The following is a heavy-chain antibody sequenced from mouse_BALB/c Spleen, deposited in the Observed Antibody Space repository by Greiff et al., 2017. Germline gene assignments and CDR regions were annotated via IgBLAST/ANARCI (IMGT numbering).Heavy chain of an antibody. CDR1: GFAFSSYD. CDR2: ISSGGGST. CDR3: ARHFTTVVALYYYAMDY. V-gene: IGHV5-12-1*01. D-gene: IGHD1-1*01. J-gene: IGHJ4*01. Sequence: EVHLVESGGGLVKPGGSLKLSCAASGFAFSSYDMSWVRQTPEKRLEWVAYISSGGGSTYYPDTVKGRFTISRDNAKNTLYLQMSSLKSEDTAMYYCARHFTTVVALYYYAMDYWGQGTSVTVSS.